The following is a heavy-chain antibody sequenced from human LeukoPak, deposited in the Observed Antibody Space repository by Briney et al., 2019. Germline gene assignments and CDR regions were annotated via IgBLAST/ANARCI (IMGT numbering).Heavy chain of an antibody. V-gene: IGHV1-18*01. D-gene: IGHD3-9*01. Sequence: GASVKVSCKASGYTFSSYGICWVRQAPGQGLEWMGWISAYNGNRNYAQKFQGRVTMTEDTSTDTAYMELSSLRSEDTAVYYCATFSGSKAGYFDYYYMDVWGKGTTVTVSS. CDR1: GYTFSSYG. CDR3: ATFSGSKAGYFDYYYMDV. CDR2: ISAYNGNR. J-gene: IGHJ6*03.